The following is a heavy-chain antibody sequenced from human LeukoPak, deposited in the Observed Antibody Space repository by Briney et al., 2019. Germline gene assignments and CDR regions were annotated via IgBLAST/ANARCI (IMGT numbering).Heavy chain of an antibody. J-gene: IGHJ4*02. CDR2: INVSGSEK. Sequence: GGSLRLSCAASGWTFSSYWMSWIRQPPGKGLEWVGYINVSGSEKFYVSSVKGRISISRDNANNSLYLQMHSLSAEDAAVYYCARDYRSVRGVATDYWGQGTLVTVSS. CDR1: GWTFSSYW. D-gene: IGHD3-10*01. V-gene: IGHV3-7*03. CDR3: ARDYRSVRGVATDY.